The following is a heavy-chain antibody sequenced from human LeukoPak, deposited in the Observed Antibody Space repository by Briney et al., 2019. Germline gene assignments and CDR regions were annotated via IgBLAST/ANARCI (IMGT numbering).Heavy chain of an antibody. Sequence: GGSLRLSCAASGFTFSSYGMHWVRQAPGKGLEWVAVIWYDGSNKYYADSVKGRFTISRDNSKNTLYLQMNSLRAEDTAVYYCARGASVVTAYFDYWGQGTLVTVSS. D-gene: IGHD2-21*02. CDR3: ARGASVVTAYFDY. J-gene: IGHJ4*02. CDR1: GFTFSSYG. V-gene: IGHV3-33*01. CDR2: IWYDGSNK.